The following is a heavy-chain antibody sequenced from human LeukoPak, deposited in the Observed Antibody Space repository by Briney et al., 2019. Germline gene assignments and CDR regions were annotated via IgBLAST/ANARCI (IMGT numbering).Heavy chain of an antibody. D-gene: IGHD4-17*01. Sequence: SETLSLTCTVSGGSISSHYWTWIRQPPGKGLEWIGYISYSGNTNYNPSLGSRVTILVDTSKNQISLKLSSVTAADTAVYYCARDPTTVTKGFDIWGQGTTVTVSS. CDR1: GGSISSHY. CDR3: ARDPTTVTKGFDI. J-gene: IGHJ3*02. V-gene: IGHV4-59*11. CDR2: ISYSGNT.